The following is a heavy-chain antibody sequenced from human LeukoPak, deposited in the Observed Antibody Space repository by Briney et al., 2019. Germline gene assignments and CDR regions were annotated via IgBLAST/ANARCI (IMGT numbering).Heavy chain of an antibody. CDR2: IWYDGSNK. CDR1: GFTFSSYG. V-gene: IGHV3-33*08. D-gene: IGHD3-10*01. CDR3: ARDPYVLLWFGELLHHYYYYGMDV. Sequence: GGSLRLSCAASGFTFSSYGMHWVRQAPGKGLGWVAVIWYDGSNKYYADSVKGRFTISRDNSKNTLYLQMNSLRAEDTAVYYCARDPYVLLWFGELLHHYYYYGMDVWGKGTTVTVSS. J-gene: IGHJ6*04.